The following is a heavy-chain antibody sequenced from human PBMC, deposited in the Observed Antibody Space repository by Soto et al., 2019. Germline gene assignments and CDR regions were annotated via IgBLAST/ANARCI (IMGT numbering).Heavy chain of an antibody. CDR3: ARRGSGVTRGLHY. CDR2: INTDGSST. Sequence: EVQLVESGGGLVQPGGSLRLSCAASGFTFSSYWMHWVRQAPGKGRVWISRINTDGSSTSYVDSVQGRFTISRDNGKNTLFLQMNSLRGEDSAVYYCARRGSGVTRGLHYWGQGTLVTVSS. J-gene: IGHJ4*02. CDR1: GFTFSSYW. D-gene: IGHD2-15*01. V-gene: IGHV3-74*01.